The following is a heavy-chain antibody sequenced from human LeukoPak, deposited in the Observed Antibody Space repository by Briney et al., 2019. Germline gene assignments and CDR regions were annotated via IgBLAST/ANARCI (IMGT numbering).Heavy chain of an antibody. CDR3: ARGRYGSDFDY. J-gene: IGHJ4*02. D-gene: IGHD3-10*01. CDR1: GFTFSSYW. V-gene: IGHV3-74*01. Sequence: GGSLRLSCAASGFTFSSYWMHWVRQAPGKGLVWVSRINSDGSITTYADSVKGRFTISRDNAKNTLYPQMNSLRAEDTAVYYCARGRYGSDFDYWGQGTLVTVSS. CDR2: INSDGSIT.